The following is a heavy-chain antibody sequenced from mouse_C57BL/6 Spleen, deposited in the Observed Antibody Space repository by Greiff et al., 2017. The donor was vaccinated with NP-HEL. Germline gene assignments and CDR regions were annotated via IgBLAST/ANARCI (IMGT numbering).Heavy chain of an antibody. Sequence: EVHLVESGPGLVKPSQSLSLTCSVTGYSITSGYYWNWIRQFPGNKLEWMGYISYDGSNNYNPSLKNRISITRDTSKNQFFLKLNSVTTEDTATYYCARVFGSGYGFAYWGQGTLVTVSA. V-gene: IGHV3-6*01. CDR2: ISYDGSN. D-gene: IGHD3-2*02. J-gene: IGHJ3*01. CDR1: GYSITSGYY. CDR3: ARVFGSGYGFAY.